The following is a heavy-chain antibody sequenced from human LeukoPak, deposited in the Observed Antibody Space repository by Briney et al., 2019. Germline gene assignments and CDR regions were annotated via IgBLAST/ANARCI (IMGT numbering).Heavy chain of an antibody. J-gene: IGHJ3*02. D-gene: IGHD6-6*01. V-gene: IGHV1-46*01. Sequence: EASVKVSCKASGYTFTSYGISWVRQAPGQGLEWMGIINPSGGDTSYAQKFQGRVTMTRDMSTSTVYMERSSLRSEDTAVYYCASATIATRRAFDIWGQGTLVTVSS. CDR2: INPSGGDT. CDR1: GYTFTSYG. CDR3: ASATIATRRAFDI.